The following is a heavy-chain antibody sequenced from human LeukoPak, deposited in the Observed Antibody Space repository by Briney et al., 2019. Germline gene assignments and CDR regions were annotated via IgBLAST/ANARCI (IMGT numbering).Heavy chain of an antibody. CDR3: ARWGPYSSSWYQWDYYYYYMDV. J-gene: IGHJ6*03. V-gene: IGHV3-21*04. D-gene: IGHD6-13*01. CDR2: ISSSSSYI. Sequence: GGSLRLSCAASGFTFSSYSMNWVRQAPGKGLEWVSSISSSSSYIYYADSVKGRFTISRDNAKNSLYLQMNSLRAEDTAVYYCARWGPYSSSWYQWDYYYYYMDVWGKGTTVTVSS. CDR1: GFTFSSYS.